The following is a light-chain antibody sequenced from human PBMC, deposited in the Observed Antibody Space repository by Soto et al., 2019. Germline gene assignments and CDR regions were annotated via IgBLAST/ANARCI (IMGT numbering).Light chain of an antibody. CDR3: QKYNSAPLT. CDR2: AAS. V-gene: IGKV1-27*01. CDR1: QSISSY. J-gene: IGKJ4*01. Sequence: DIQMTQSPSSLSASVGDRVTITCRASQSISSYLAWYQQKSGKDPKLLIYAASALQSGVPSRFSGSGSGTDFTLAISSLQPEDVATYYCQKYNSAPLTFGGGTKVDIK.